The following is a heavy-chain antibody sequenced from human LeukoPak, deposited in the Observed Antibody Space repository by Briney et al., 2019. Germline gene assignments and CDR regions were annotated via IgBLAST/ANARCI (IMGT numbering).Heavy chain of an antibody. V-gene: IGHV1-18*01. CDR3: ARAPVAQNWFDP. J-gene: IGHJ5*02. CDR1: GGTFSSYA. CDR2: ISAYNANT. Sequence: ASVKVSCKASGGTFSSYAISWVRQAPGQGLEWMGWISAYNANTNYAQKLQGRVTMTTDTSTSTAYMELRSLTSDDTAVYYCARAPVAQNWFDPWGQGTLVTVSS. D-gene: IGHD2-2*01.